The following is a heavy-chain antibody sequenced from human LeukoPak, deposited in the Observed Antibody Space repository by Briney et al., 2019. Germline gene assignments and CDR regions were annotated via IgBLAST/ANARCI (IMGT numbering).Heavy chain of an antibody. J-gene: IGHJ5*02. Sequence: GGSQRLSCAASGFTFSSYWMSWVRQAPGKGLEWVANIKQDGSEKYYVDSVKGRFTISRDNAKNSLYLQMNSLRAEDTAVYYCARVLGGSGSYVGNWFDPWGQGTLVTVSS. V-gene: IGHV3-7*01. D-gene: IGHD3-10*01. CDR1: GFTFSSYW. CDR3: ARVLGGSGSYVGNWFDP. CDR2: IKQDGSEK.